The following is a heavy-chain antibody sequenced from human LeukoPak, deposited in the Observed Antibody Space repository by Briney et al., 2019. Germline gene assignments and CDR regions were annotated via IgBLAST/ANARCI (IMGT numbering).Heavy chain of an antibody. V-gene: IGHV4-61*02. CDR2: IYTSGST. CDR1: GGSISSGHYF. D-gene: IGHD3/OR15-3a*01. J-gene: IGHJ6*03. Sequence: SSETLSLTCTVSGGSISSGHYFWTWIRQPAGKGLEWIGRIYTSGSTNYHPSLKSRVTISLDTSNNQFSLNLNSVTAADTAMYYCARDMDFYMDVWGKGSTVTVSS. CDR3: ARDMDFYMDV.